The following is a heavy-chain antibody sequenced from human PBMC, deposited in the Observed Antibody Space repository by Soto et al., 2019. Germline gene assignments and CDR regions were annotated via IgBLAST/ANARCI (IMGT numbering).Heavy chain of an antibody. J-gene: IGHJ5*02. D-gene: IGHD3-10*01. CDR1: GGSISSGGYF. Sequence: SETLSLTCAVSGGSISSGGYFWSWIRQPPGKGLEWIGYIYHSGSTYYNPSLKSRVSISVDRSKNQFSLKLSSVTAADMAVYYCARDLGTMVRGVIISHNWFDPWGQGTLVTVSS. V-gene: IGHV4-30-2*01. CDR2: IYHSGST. CDR3: ARDLGTMVRGVIISHNWFDP.